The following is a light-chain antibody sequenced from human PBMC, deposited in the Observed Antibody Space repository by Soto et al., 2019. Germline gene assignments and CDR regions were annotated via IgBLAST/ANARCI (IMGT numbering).Light chain of an antibody. V-gene: IGKV3-20*01. J-gene: IGKJ1*01. CDR1: QSVSSSY. CDR3: EQYGSSPMT. Sequence: EIVLTQSPGTLSLSPGERATLSCRASQSVSSSYLAWYQQKPGQAPRLLIYGASSRATGIPDTFSGSGSGTDFTRTISRPEPEDGALYYCEQYGSSPMTFGQGTKVDI. CDR2: GAS.